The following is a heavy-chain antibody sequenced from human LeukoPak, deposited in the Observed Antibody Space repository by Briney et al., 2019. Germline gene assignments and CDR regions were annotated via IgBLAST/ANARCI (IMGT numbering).Heavy chain of an antibody. D-gene: IGHD3-10*01. V-gene: IGHV3-23*01. CDR2: MSGSGAST. J-gene: IGHJ4*02. Sequence: GGSLRLSCAASGFTFGSYAMNWVRQAPGKGLEWVSAMSGSGASTNYADSVKGRFTISRHNSKNTLYPQMDSLRAEDTAVYYCARDLYYYGSGNYVPGLPDFWGQGTLVTVSS. CDR1: GFTFGSYA. CDR3: ARDLYYYGSGNYVPGLPDF.